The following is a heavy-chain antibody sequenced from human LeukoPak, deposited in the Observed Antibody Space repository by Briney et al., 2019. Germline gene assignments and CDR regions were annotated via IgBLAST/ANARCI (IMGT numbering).Heavy chain of an antibody. V-gene: IGHV4-39*01. J-gene: IGHJ4*02. D-gene: IGHD3-16*02. Sequence: PSETLSLTCTVSGGSISSSSYYWGRIRQPPGQGLEWIGSIYYSGSTYYNPSLKSRVTISVDTSKNQFSLKLSSVTAADTAVYYCARGYYDYIWGSYRDDSYYFDYWGQGTLVTVSS. CDR3: ARGYYDYIWGSYRDDSYYFDY. CDR1: GGSISSSSYY. CDR2: IYYSGST.